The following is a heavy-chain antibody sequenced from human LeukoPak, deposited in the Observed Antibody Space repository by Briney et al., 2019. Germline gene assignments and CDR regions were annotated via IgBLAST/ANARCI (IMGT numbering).Heavy chain of an antibody. V-gene: IGHV1-69*05. CDR3: ARDLPKMTDWYFDL. D-gene: IGHD2-21*02. CDR2: TIPIFGTA. CDR1: GGTFSSYA. Sequence: ASVKVSCKASGGTFSSYAISWVRQAPGQGLEWMGRTIPIFGTANYAQKFQGRVTITTDESTSTAYMELSSLRSEDTAVYYCARDLPKMTDWYFDLWGRGTLVTVSS. J-gene: IGHJ2*01.